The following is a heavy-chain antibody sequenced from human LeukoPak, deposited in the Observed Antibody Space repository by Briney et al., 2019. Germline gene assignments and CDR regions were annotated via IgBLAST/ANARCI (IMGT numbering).Heavy chain of an antibody. CDR2: ISGSGGTT. D-gene: IGHD1-7*01. V-gene: IGHV3-23*01. CDR1: GGSISSYY. Sequence: ETLSLTCIVSGGSISSYYWSWVRQAPGKGLEWVSAISGSGGTTYYADSVKGRFTISRDSSKKTVYLQMNSLRAEDTAIYYCAKDPSITGTPVYWGQGTLVTVSS. J-gene: IGHJ4*02. CDR3: AKDPSITGTPVY.